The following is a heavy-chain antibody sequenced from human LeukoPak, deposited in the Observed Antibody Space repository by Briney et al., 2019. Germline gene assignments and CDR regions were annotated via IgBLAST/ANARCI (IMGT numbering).Heavy chain of an antibody. D-gene: IGHD4-23*01. CDR2: ISSSSSYI. V-gene: IGHV3-21*05. CDR3: ARAWGLNDYGGNSVRY. J-gene: IGHJ4*02. CDR1: GFTFSSYE. Sequence: GGSLRLSCAASGFTFSSYEMNWVRQAPGKGLEWVSYISSSSSYIYYADSVKGRFTISRDNAKNSLYLQMNSLRAEDTAVYYCARAWGLNDYGGNSVRYWGQGTLVTVSS.